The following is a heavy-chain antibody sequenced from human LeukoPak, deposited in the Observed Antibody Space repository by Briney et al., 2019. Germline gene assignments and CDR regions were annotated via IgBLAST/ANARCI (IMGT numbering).Heavy chain of an antibody. J-gene: IGHJ4*02. CDR1: GFTFSSYW. D-gene: IGHD3-22*01. CDR2: IKQDGSEK. Sequence: GGSLRLSCAVSGFTFSSYWMSWVRQAPGKGLEWVANIKQDGSEKYYADSVKGRFTISRDNSKNTLYLQMNSLRAEDTAVYYCAKRMYYYDSSGYPTLREWGQGTLVTVSS. V-gene: IGHV3-7*01. CDR3: AKRMYYYDSSGYPTLRE.